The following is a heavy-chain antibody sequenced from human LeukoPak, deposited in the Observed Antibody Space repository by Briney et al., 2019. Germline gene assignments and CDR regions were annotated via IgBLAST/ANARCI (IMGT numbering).Heavy chain of an antibody. CDR3: ARRKLRYFDWSKWGEAFDI. Sequence: KPSETLSLTCAVYGGSFSGYYWSWIRQPPGKGLEWIGEINHSGSTNYNPSLKSRVTISVDTSKNQFSLKLSSVTAADTAVYYCARRKLRYFDWSKWGEAFDIWGQGTMVTVPS. CDR2: INHSGST. J-gene: IGHJ3*02. D-gene: IGHD3-9*01. CDR1: GGSFSGYY. V-gene: IGHV4-34*01.